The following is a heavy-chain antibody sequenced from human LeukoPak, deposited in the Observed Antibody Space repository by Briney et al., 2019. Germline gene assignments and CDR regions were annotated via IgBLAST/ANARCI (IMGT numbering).Heavy chain of an antibody. CDR2: INHSGRT. Sequence: PSETLSLTCAVYGGSFNGYYWSWIRQPPGKGLEWIGEINHSGRTNYHPSLKSRVTISVDTSKNQFSLKLSSVTAADTAVYYWARGKPNYDILTSYYRGGAFDIWGQGTMVIVSS. CDR1: GGSFNGYY. V-gene: IGHV4-34*01. J-gene: IGHJ3*02. D-gene: IGHD3-9*01. CDR3: ARGKPNYDILTSYYRGGAFDI.